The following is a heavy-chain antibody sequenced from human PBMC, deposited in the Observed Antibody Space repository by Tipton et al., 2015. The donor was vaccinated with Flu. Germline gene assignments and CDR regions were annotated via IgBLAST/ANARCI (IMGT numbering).Heavy chain of an antibody. CDR2: INHDGTDT. J-gene: IGHJ6*02. V-gene: IGHV3-74*01. CDR1: GFTFSSYY. Sequence: SLRLSCAASGFTFSSYYMHWVRQDPGKGLLWVSRINHDGTDTVYADSVKGRFTISRDNSKNTLYLQMNSLRAEDTAVYYCAKGISGYCSTNWCQGARYYYGMDVRGQGTPVTASS. CDR3: AKGISGYCSTNWCQGARYYYGMDV. D-gene: IGHD2-2*01.